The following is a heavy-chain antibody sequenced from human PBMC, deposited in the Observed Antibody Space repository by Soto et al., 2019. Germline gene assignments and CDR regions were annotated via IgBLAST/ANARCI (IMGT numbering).Heavy chain of an antibody. J-gene: IGHJ4*02. CDR3: ARAVAVPADFDY. CDR1: GYTFTGYA. D-gene: IGHD6-19*01. Sequence: ASVKVSCKASGYTFTGYAMHWVRQAPGQRLEWMGWINAGNGNTKYSQKFQGRVTITRDTSAGAAYMELSSLSSEDTAVYYCARAVAVPADFDYWGQGPLVTVSS. CDR2: INAGNGNT. V-gene: IGHV1-3*01.